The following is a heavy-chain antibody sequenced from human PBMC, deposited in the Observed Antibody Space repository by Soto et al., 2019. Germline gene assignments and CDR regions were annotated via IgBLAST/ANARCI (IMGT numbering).Heavy chain of an antibody. CDR1: GGTFSSYA. Sequence: SVKVSCKASGGTFSSYAISWVRQAPGQGLEWMGGIIPIFGTANYAQKFQGRVTITADESTSTAYMELSSLRSEDTAVYYCAKHLDFDWLLYLDYWGQGTLVTVSS. J-gene: IGHJ4*02. V-gene: IGHV1-69*13. CDR3: AKHLDFDWLLYLDY. CDR2: IIPIFGTA. D-gene: IGHD3-9*01.